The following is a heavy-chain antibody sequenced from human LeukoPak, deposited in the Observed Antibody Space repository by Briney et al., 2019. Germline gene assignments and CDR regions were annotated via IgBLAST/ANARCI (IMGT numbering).Heavy chain of an antibody. Sequence: ASVKVSCKASGYTFTSYGISWVRQAPGQGLEWMGWISAYNGNTNYAQKLQGRVTMTTDTSTSPAYMELRSLRSADTAVYYCARDPPDGYGSGRGSDYWGQGTLVTVSS. V-gene: IGHV1-18*01. CDR2: ISAYNGNT. CDR3: ARDPPDGYGSGRGSDY. D-gene: IGHD3-10*01. CDR1: GYTFTSYG. J-gene: IGHJ4*02.